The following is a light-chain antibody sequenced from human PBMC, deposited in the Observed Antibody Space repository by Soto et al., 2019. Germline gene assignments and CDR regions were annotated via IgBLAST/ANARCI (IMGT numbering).Light chain of an antibody. CDR3: QQYGDSPPT. Sequence: EIVLTQSPDTLSLSPVERATLSCRASQTVNNNYVAWYQQKPGQAPRLLIFRASNKATGIPDRFSGSGSGTDFTLVISRLEPEDFAVYYCQQYGDSPPTFGGGTKVDIK. CDR1: QTVNNNY. J-gene: IGKJ4*01. V-gene: IGKV3-20*01. CDR2: RAS.